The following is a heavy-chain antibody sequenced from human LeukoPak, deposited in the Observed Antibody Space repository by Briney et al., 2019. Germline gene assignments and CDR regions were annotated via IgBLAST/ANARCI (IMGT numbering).Heavy chain of an antibody. V-gene: IGHV3-66*02. J-gene: IGHJ3*02. D-gene: IGHD3-9*01. Sequence: GGSLRLSCAASGFTVSSNSLSWVRQAPGKGLEWLSVIYSDGSTYYADSVKGRFTISRDNSKNALYLQMNSLRAEDTAVYYCARGAYYDILTGYLETFDIWGQGTMVTVSS. CDR2: IYSDGST. CDR3: ARGAYYDILTGYLETFDI. CDR1: GFTVSSNS.